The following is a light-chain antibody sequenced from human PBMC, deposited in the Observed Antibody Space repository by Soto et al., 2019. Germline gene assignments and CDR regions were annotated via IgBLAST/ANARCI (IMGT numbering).Light chain of an antibody. CDR1: SGINVGTYR. CDR3: MIWYASSWV. J-gene: IGLJ3*02. CDR2: YKSDSDK. V-gene: IGLV5-45*03. Sequence: QLVLTQPSSLSASPGASASLTCTLRSGINVGTYRIYWYQQKPGSPPQYLLRYKSDSDKQQGSGVPSRFSGSKDASANVGILLFSGLQSEDEAAYYCMIWYASSWVFGGGTKLTVL.